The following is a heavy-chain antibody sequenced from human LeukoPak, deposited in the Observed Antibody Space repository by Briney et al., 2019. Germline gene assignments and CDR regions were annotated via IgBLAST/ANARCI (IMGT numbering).Heavy chain of an antibody. D-gene: IGHD3-10*01. V-gene: IGHV4-61*01. CDR3: ARGVERVRGVIFAFDI. CDR1: GGSVSSGSYY. Sequence: SETLSLTCTVSGGSVSSGSYYWSWIRQPPGKGLEWLGYIYYSGSTNYNPSLKSRVTISVDTSKNQFSLKLSSVTAADTAVYYCARGVERVRGVIFAFDIWGQGTMVTVSS. CDR2: IYYSGST. J-gene: IGHJ3*02.